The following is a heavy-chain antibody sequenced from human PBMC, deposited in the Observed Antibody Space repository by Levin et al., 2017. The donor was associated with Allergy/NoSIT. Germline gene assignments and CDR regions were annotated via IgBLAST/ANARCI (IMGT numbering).Heavy chain of an antibody. J-gene: IGHJ4*02. CDR3: TDGLRGVRPRSFDY. V-gene: IGHV3-15*01. Sequence: GGSLRLSCAASGFTFSNAWMSWVRQAPGKGLEWVGRIKSKTDGGTTDYAAPVKGRFTISRDDSKNTLYLQMNSLKTEDTAVYYCTDGLRGVRPRSFDYWGQGTLVTVSS. CDR1: GFTFSNAW. D-gene: IGHD1-1*01. CDR2: IKSKTDGGTT.